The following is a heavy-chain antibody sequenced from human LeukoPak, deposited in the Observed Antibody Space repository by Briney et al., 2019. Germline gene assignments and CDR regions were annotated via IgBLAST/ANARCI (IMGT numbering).Heavy chain of an antibody. J-gene: IGHJ5*02. Sequence: ASVKVSCKDSGYPFTGYYMHWVRQAPGQGLEWMGWINPNSGGTNYAQKFQGRVTMTRDTSISTAYMELSRLRSDDTAVYYCASLLREMATIIDAWGQGTLVTVSS. CDR1: GYPFTGYY. D-gene: IGHD5-24*01. CDR3: ASLLREMATIIDA. CDR2: INPNSGGT. V-gene: IGHV1-2*02.